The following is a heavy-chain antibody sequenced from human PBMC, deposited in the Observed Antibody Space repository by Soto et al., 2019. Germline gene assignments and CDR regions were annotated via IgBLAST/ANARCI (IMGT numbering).Heavy chain of an antibody. J-gene: IGHJ3*02. Sequence: VXLSGAASGFTFSSYMMNWVRQAPWKGLEWVSSISSSSSYIYYADSVKGRFTISRDNAKNSLYLQMNSLRAEDTAVYYCARDFSHYDILTGDAFDIWGQGTMVTVSS. D-gene: IGHD3-9*01. CDR3: ARDFSHYDILTGDAFDI. CDR1: GFTFSSYM. V-gene: IGHV3-21*01. CDR2: ISSSSSYI.